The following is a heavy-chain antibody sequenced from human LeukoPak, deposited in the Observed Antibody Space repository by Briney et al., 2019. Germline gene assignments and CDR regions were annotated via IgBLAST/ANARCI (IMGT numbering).Heavy chain of an antibody. V-gene: IGHV1-18*01. CDR1: GYTLTSYG. D-gene: IGHD3-10*01. CDR3: ARDPPSYYYGSGRDWFDP. CDR2: ISAYNGNT. Sequence: GASVKVSCKASGYTLTSYGISWVRQAPGQGLEWMGWISAYNGNTNYAQKLQGRVTMTTDTSTSTAYMELRSLRSDDTAVYYCARDPPSYYYGSGRDWFDPWGQGTLVTVSS. J-gene: IGHJ5*02.